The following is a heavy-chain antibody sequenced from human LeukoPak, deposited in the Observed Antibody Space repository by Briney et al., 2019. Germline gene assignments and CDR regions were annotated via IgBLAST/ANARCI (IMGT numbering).Heavy chain of an antibody. D-gene: IGHD3-22*01. CDR1: GGSFSGYY. Sequence: SETLSLTCAVYGGSFSGYYWSWIRQPPGKGLEWIGEINHSGSTNYNPSLKSRVTISVDTSKNQFSLKLSSVTAADTAVYYCARGTYYYDSSGYSTFDYWGQGTLVTVSS. V-gene: IGHV4-34*01. CDR3: ARGTYYYDSSGYSTFDY. CDR2: INHSGST. J-gene: IGHJ4*02.